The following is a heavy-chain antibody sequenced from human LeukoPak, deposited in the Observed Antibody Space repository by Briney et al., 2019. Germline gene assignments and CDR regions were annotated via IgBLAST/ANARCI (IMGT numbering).Heavy chain of an antibody. CDR1: GFTFSSYA. V-gene: IGHV3-23*01. Sequence: PGGSLRLSCAASGFTFSSYAVHWVRQTPGKGLEWVSAISGSGGSTYYADSVKGRFTISRDNSKNTLYLQMNSLRAEDTAVYYCAKDHTVTTLDAFDIWGQGTMVTVSS. CDR3: AKDHTVTTLDAFDI. J-gene: IGHJ3*02. CDR2: ISGSGGST. D-gene: IGHD4-17*01.